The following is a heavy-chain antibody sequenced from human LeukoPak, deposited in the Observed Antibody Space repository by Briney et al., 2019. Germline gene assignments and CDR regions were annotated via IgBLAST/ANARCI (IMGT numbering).Heavy chain of an antibody. V-gene: IGHV3-23*01. Sequence: GASLRLSCVASGFTFSSYAMSWVRQAPGKGLEWVSAITYSGGDTYHADSVKGRLTISRDNSKNTLYLQMNSLRPDDTALYYCAKGSSSSRPYYFDYWGHGILVAVSS. CDR2: ITYSGGDT. D-gene: IGHD6-6*01. J-gene: IGHJ4*01. CDR3: AKGSSSSRPYYFDY. CDR1: GFTFSSYA.